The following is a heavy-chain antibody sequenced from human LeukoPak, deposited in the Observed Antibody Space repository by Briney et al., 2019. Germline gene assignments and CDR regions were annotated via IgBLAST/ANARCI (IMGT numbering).Heavy chain of an antibody. D-gene: IGHD3-10*01. CDR2: IYYSGST. CDR3: ARHIQLWFARFDP. J-gene: IGHJ5*02. V-gene: IGHV4-39*01. CDR1: GGSISTSSYY. Sequence: SETLSLTCTVSGGSISTSSYYWAWIRQPPVKGLEWIGSIYYSGSTYYNPSLKCRVTISVDTSKNQFSLKLGSVTAADTAVYYRARHIQLWFARFDPWGQGTLVTVSS.